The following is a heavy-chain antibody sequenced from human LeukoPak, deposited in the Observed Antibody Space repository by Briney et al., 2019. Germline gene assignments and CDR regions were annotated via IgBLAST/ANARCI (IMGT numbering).Heavy chain of an antibody. CDR1: GGSFSGYY. V-gene: IGHV4-34*01. CDR3: ASLGKRDYYGSGSYYKGYYYGMDV. CDR2: INHSGST. J-gene: IGHJ6*04. Sequence: SETLSLTCAVYGGSFSGYYWSWIRQPPRKGLEWIGEINHSGSTNYNPSLKSRVTISVDTSKNQFSLKLSSVTAADTAVYYCASLGKRDYYGSGSYYKGYYYGMDVWGKGTTVTVSS. D-gene: IGHD3-10*01.